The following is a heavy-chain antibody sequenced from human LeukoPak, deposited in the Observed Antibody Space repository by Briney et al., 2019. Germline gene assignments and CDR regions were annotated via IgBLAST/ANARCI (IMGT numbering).Heavy chain of an antibody. CDR2: INPSGGST. CDR1: GYTFTSYY. Sequence: ASVKVSCKASGYTFTSYYMHWVRQAPGQGLEWMGIINPSGGSTSYAQKFQGRVTMTRDTSTSTVYMELSSLRSEDTAVYYCARDPAGAKRGDYFDYWGQGTLVTVSS. CDR3: ARDPAGAKRGDYFDY. D-gene: IGHD3-10*01. V-gene: IGHV1-46*01. J-gene: IGHJ4*02.